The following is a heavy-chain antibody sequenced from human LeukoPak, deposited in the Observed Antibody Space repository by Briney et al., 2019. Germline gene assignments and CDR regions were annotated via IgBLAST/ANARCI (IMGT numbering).Heavy chain of an antibody. Sequence: SGGSLRLSCAASGLTFSSYSMNWVRQAPGKGLEWVSVISGSDSRTDYADSVKGRLTISRDNSKNTLYLQMNSLRAEDTAVYYCAKDRGDYHDSGGFDFWGQGTLVTVSS. CDR3: AKDRGDYHDSGGFDF. CDR1: GLTFSSYS. D-gene: IGHD3-22*01. J-gene: IGHJ4*02. V-gene: IGHV3-23*01. CDR2: ISGSDSRT.